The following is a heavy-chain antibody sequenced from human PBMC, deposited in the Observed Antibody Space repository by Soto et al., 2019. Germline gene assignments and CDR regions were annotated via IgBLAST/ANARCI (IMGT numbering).Heavy chain of an antibody. CDR2: INLRDSDA. V-gene: IGHV5-51*01. Sequence: PGESLKISCTGSGNTLTNFWIGWVRQIPGKGLEWMGIINLRDSDARYSPSFRGHITFSADNSISTAYLQWSSLKASDTAMYYCARHPRHSGYFDYWGQGSLVTVSS. CDR1: GNTLTNFW. CDR3: ARHPRHSGYFDY. D-gene: IGHD1-26*01. J-gene: IGHJ4*02.